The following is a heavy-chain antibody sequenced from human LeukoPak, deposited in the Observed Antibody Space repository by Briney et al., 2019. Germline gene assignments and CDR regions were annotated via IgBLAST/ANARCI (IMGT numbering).Heavy chain of an antibody. V-gene: IGHV3-23*01. CDR1: GFSITSYG. J-gene: IGHJ4*02. Sequence: GGSLRLSCAISGFSITSYGMSWVRQAPGKGLEWVSGISGSGFSTNYADSVKGRFTISRDNSKNTLYLQMNSLRAEDTAVYYCAKDLVLRYFRAPAFLDYWGQGTLVTVSS. CDR3: AKDLVLRYFRAPAFLDY. D-gene: IGHD3-9*01. CDR2: ISGSGFST.